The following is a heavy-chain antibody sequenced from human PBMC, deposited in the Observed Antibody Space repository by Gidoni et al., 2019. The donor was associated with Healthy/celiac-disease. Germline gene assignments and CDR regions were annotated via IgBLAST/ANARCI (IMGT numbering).Heavy chain of an antibody. CDR1: GFTFSSYG. V-gene: IGHV3-30*18. CDR3: ANEISSAAAGTFNSSGLVDY. Sequence: QVQLVESGGGVVQPGRSLRLSCAASGFTFSSYGMHWVRQAPGKGLEWVAVISYDGSNKYYADSVKGRFTISRDNSKNTLYLQMNSLRAEDTAVYYCANEISSAAAGTFNSSGLVDYWGQGTLVTVSS. CDR2: ISYDGSNK. J-gene: IGHJ4*02. D-gene: IGHD6-13*01.